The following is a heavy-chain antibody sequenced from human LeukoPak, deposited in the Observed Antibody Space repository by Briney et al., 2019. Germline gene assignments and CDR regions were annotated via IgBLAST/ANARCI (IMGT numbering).Heavy chain of an antibody. V-gene: IGHV1-2*02. CDR1: GYIFTAYY. D-gene: IGHD3-9*01. CDR3: ARVQYYNILTGSFQY. J-gene: IGHJ4*02. Sequence: ASVKVSCKASGYIFTAYYLHWVRQAPGQGLEWMGWINPDSGDTKFAQKFQGRVSMTRDTSISTAYMELSGLRSDDTAYYFCARVQYYNILTGSFQYWGQGPLVTVSS. CDR2: INPDSGDT.